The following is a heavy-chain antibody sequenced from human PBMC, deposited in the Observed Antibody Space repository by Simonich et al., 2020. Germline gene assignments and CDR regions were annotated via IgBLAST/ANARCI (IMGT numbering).Heavy chain of an antibody. CDR1: GFTFSSYW. V-gene: IGHV3-7*01. CDR3: ARDREVYGSGSYYNY. J-gene: IGHJ4*02. Sequence: EVQLVESGGGLVQPGGSLRLSCAASGFTFSSYWMRWVRHAPGKGREWGANIKQDGSEKYYVDSVKGRFTISRDNAKNSLYLQMNSLRAEDTAVYYCARDREVYGSGSYYNYWGQGTLVTVSS. CDR2: IKQDGSEK. D-gene: IGHD3-10*01.